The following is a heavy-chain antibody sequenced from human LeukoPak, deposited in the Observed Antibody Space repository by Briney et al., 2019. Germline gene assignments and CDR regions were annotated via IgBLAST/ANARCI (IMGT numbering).Heavy chain of an antibody. V-gene: IGHV3-30*02. J-gene: IGHJ6*03. D-gene: IGHD2-15*01. Sequence: GGSLRLSCAASGFTFSSYGMHWVRQAPGKGLEWVAFIRYDGSNKYYADSVKGRFTISRDNSKNTLYLQMNSLRAEDTAVYYCAKVMPPGRIRFYSYYMDVWGKGTTVTVS. CDR2: IRYDGSNK. CDR3: AKVMPPGRIRFYSYYMDV. CDR1: GFTFSSYG.